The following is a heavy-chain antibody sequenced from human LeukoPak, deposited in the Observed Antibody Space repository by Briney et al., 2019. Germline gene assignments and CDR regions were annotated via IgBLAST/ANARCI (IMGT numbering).Heavy chain of an antibody. Sequence: GGSLRLSCVASAFTFYTYWMSLVRQAPGKGLEWVANIKEDGSERYYVDSVKGRFTISRDNAKNSLYLQMNSLRAEDTAVYYCARASLYCGGDCYGLWGQGTMVTVSS. CDR3: ARASLYCGGDCYGL. V-gene: IGHV3-7*01. CDR1: AFTFYTYW. J-gene: IGHJ3*01. D-gene: IGHD2-21*02. CDR2: IKEDGSER.